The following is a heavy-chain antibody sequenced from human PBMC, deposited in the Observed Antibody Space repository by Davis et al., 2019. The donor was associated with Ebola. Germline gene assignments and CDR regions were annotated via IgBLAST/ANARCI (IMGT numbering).Heavy chain of an antibody. CDR2: INPHNGNT. CDR1: GYTFTNYG. D-gene: IGHD1-1*01. J-gene: IGHJ4*02. CDR3: ARAQFPTTSDH. V-gene: IGHV1-18*04. Sequence: ASVKVSCKASGYTFTNYGITWVRQAPGQGLERVGWINPHNGNTNYAQNVQGRVTMTTDTSTSTAYMEVGSLRSDDTAVYYCARAQFPTTSDHWGQGTLVTVSS.